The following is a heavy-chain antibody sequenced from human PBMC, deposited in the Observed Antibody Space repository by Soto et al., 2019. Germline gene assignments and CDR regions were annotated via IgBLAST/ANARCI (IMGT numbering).Heavy chain of an antibody. CDR2: IYHTGNT. J-gene: IGHJ3*02. V-gene: IGHV4-59*13. CDR3: ARDVGIHDAFDI. D-gene: IGHD5-18*01. CDR1: TDSFNDYY. Sequence: QVRLHESGPGLVKPSETLSLTCTVSTDSFNDYYWSWIRQPPGKGLEWIGSIYHTGNTNYNPSLESRVSISFDTSKIHFSLSLSSVTAADTAVYYCARDVGIHDAFDIWGQGTLVTVSS.